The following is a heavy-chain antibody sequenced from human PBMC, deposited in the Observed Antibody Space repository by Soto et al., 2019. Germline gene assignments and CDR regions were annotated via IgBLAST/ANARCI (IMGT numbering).Heavy chain of an antibody. J-gene: IGHJ4*02. CDR3: ARDKTLMGLRSMNFDY. V-gene: IGHV3-30-3*01. Sequence: PGGSLRLSCAASGFTFSSYAMHWVRQAPGKGLEWVAVISYDGSNKYYADSVKGRFTISRDNSKNTLYLQMNSLRAEDTAVYYCARDKTLMGLRSMNFDYWGQGTLVTVSS. CDR1: GFTFSSYA. D-gene: IGHD5-12*01. CDR2: ISYDGSNK.